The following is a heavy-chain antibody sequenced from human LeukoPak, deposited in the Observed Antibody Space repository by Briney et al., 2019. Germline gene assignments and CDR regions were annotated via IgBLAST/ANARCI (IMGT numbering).Heavy chain of an antibody. CDR3: AKGKYYDFWSGYYNYYYYGMDV. Sequence: ASVKVSCKASGYTFTSYDINWVRQATGQGLEWMGWMNPNSGNTGYAQKFQGRVTMTRNTSISTAYMELSSLRSEDTAVYYCAKGKYYDFWSGYYNYYYYGMDVWGQGTTVTVSS. CDR2: MNPNSGNT. V-gene: IGHV1-8*01. CDR1: GYTFTSYD. J-gene: IGHJ6*02. D-gene: IGHD3-3*01.